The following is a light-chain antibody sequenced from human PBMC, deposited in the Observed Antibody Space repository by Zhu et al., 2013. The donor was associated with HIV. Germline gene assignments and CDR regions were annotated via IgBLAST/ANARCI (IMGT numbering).Light chain of an antibody. CDR1: QSITNN. CDR2: GAS. V-gene: IGKV3-15*01. J-gene: IGKJ1*01. CDR3: QQYNNWPPWT. Sequence: EIVLTQSPGTLSLSPGERATFSCRASQSITNNFVSWYQQRPGQAPRLLIYGASTRATGIPARFSGSGSGTEFTLTISSLQSEDFAVYYCQQYNNWPPWTFGQGPRWKSN.